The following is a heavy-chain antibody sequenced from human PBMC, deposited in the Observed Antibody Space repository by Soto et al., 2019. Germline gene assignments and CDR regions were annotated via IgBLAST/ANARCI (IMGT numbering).Heavy chain of an antibody. D-gene: IGHD3-10*01. CDR3: AREVQVHTPAFVY. CDR2: ISPMFGAA. J-gene: IGHJ4*02. V-gene: IGHV1-69*19. Sequence: QVQLVQSGAEMKKPGSSVKVSCQSSGGTFNTYAMNWVRQAPRQGPEWMGDISPMFGAANYAPKFQSRVTITADESTGTSYMQLSSLTSEDTALYFCAREVQVHTPAFVYWGQGTLVTVSS. CDR1: GGTFNTYA.